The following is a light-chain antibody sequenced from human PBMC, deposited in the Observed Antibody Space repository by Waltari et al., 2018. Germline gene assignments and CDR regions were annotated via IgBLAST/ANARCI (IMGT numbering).Light chain of an antibody. Sequence: QSALTQPRSVSGSPGQSVTISCTGTSNDVGGYNYVSRYQHHPGKAPKPLIYDVTKRPSGVPDRFSGSKSGNTASLTISGLQAEDEADYYCCSYAGTYTHVVFGGGTKVTVL. J-gene: IGLJ2*01. CDR2: DVT. CDR1: SNDVGGYNY. CDR3: CSYAGTYTHVV. V-gene: IGLV2-11*02.